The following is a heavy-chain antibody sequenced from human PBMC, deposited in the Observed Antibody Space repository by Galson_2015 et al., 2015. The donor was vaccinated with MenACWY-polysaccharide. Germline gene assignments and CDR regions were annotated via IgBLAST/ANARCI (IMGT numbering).Heavy chain of an antibody. D-gene: IGHD2/OR15-2a*01. CDR3: ARDYCDRISCSGMDV. Sequence: SLRLSCAASGFTFSSYAMHWVRQAPGKGLEWVAVISYDGSNKYYADSVNGRFTISRDNSKNTLYLQMNSLRAEDTTVYYCARDYCDRISCSGMDVWGQGTTVTVSS. V-gene: IGHV3-30-3*01. J-gene: IGHJ6*02. CDR2: ISYDGSNK. CDR1: GFTFSSYA.